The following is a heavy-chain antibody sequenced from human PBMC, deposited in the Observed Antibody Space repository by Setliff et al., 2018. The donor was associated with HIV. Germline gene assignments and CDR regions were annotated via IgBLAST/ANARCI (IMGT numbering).Heavy chain of an antibody. CDR2: SVPTFGKP. Sequence: ASVKVSCKASGGIFSNYAFNWVRQAPGQGLDWMGDSVPTFGKPNYAEKFQGRVTLTANKSTGTVYMELRNLRSDDTAIYYCARERAPHEPVFDSWGQGTLVTVSS. CDR1: GGIFSNYA. V-gene: IGHV1-69*06. J-gene: IGHJ4*02. D-gene: IGHD4-4*01. CDR3: ARERAPHEPVFDS.